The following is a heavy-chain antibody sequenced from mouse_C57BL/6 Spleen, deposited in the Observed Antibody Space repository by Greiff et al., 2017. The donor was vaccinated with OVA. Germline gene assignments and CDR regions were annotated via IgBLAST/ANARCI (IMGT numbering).Heavy chain of an antibody. CDR1: GFTFSSYG. CDR3: ARHGEDYGSSYGFAY. CDR2: ISSGGSYT. J-gene: IGHJ3*01. D-gene: IGHD1-1*01. V-gene: IGHV5-6*01. Sequence: EVQGVESGGDLVKPGGSLKLSCAASGFTFSSYGMSWVRQTPDKRLEWVATISSGGSYTYYPDSVKGRFTISRDNAKNTLYLQMSSLKSEDTAMYYCARHGEDYGSSYGFAYWGQGTLVTVSA.